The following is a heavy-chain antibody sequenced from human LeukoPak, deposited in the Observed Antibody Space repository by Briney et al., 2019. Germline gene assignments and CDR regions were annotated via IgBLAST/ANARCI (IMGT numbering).Heavy chain of an antibody. Sequence: GGSLRLSCEASGFTLGGYAMHWVRQAPGKGLEYVSAISSNGVTTYYANSVKGRFTISRDNSQNTLSLELGRPRAEDTAGYYRARLSHSGTYYLFDSWGQGTLVTVSS. CDR1: GFTLGGYA. CDR3: ARLSHSGTYYLFDS. V-gene: IGHV3-64*01. J-gene: IGHJ4*02. D-gene: IGHD3-10*01. CDR2: ISSNGVTT.